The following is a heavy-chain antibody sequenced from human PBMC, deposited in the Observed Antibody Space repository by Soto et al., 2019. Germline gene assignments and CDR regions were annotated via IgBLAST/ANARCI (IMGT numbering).Heavy chain of an antibody. D-gene: IGHD3-10*01. CDR2: ISHSGST. CDR1: GDSISSADYS. V-gene: IGHV4-30-2*01. CDR3: ASQSSRLWLY. Sequence: HLQLQESGSRLVKPSQTLSLNCAVSGDSISSADYSWNWVRQPPGKGLEWIGYISHSGSTYYNPSLKSRVTISVDRSRNQFSLNLSSVTAADTAVYYCASQSSRLWLYWGQGTLVTVSS. J-gene: IGHJ4*02.